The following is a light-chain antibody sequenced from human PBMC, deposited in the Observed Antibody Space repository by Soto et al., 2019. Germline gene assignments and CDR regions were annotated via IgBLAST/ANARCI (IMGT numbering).Light chain of an antibody. V-gene: IGKV1-27*01. J-gene: IGKJ4*01. CDR1: QSFSTY. CDR3: QKYNTAPLT. Sequence: DFQMTQSPSALSASVVDRVTITCRASQSFSTYLAWYQQKPGKVXKLLISGIYTLQSGVPSRFSGSGYGTEFPLTISNLQPEDVATYYCQKYNTAPLTVGGGTQVDIK. CDR2: GIY.